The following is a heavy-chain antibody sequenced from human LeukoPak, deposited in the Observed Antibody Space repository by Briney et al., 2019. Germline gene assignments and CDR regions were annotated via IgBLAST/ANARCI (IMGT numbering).Heavy chain of an antibody. CDR3: AKGAQQFHYFDY. D-gene: IGHD4-11*01. CDR1: GFKFDDYA. J-gene: IGHJ4*02. V-gene: IGHV3-9*01. CDR2: ITWNSGRL. Sequence: PGGSLRLSCATSGFKFDDYAMHWVRQAPGVGVEWISGITWNSGRLDYADSVKGRFTISRDSDKKSLYLQMNSLRPQDTAVYYCAKGAQQFHYFDYWGPGTLVTVSS.